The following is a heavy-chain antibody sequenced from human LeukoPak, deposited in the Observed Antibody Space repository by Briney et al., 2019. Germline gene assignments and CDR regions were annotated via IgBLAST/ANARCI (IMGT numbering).Heavy chain of an antibody. J-gene: IGHJ6*02. CDR3: ARDSSYYYYGMDV. CDR1: GFTFSRYG. V-gene: IGHV3-33*01. Sequence: GGSLRLSCAASGFTFSRYGMHWVRQAPGKGLEWVAVIWYDGSNKYYADSVKGRFTISRDNSKNTLYLQMNSLRAEDTAVYYCARDSSYYYYGMDVWGQGTTVTVSS. CDR2: IWYDGSNK. D-gene: IGHD6-6*01.